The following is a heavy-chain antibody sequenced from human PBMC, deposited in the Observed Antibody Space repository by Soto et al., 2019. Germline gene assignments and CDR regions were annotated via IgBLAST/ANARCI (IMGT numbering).Heavy chain of an antibody. CDR3: ERYFGGGYNYGYYIDY. J-gene: IGHJ4*01. D-gene: IGHD5-18*01. CDR2: VYYSGST. Sequence: QLQLQESGPGLVKPPETLSLTCTVSGGSISSSSYYWGWIRQPPGKGLEWIGCVYYSGSTYYNPSLKSRVTPSVDMSTNQFSLKLTSLTAADTAVYYCERYFGGGYNYGYYIDYWGQGTLVIVSS. CDR1: GGSISSSSYY. V-gene: IGHV4-39*01.